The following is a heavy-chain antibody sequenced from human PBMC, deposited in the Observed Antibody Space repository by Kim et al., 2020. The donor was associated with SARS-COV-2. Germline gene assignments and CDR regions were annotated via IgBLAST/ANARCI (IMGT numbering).Heavy chain of an antibody. V-gene: IGHV5-51*01. J-gene: IGHJ4*02. D-gene: IGHD4-17*01. CDR3: ARQGGLGVTTPGY. Sequence: YSPSFQGQVTISADKSISTAYLQWSSLKASDTAMYYCARQGGLGVTTPGYWGQGTLVTVSS.